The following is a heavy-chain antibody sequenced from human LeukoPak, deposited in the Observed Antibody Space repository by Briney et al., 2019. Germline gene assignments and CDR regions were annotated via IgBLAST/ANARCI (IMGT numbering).Heavy chain of an antibody. CDR3: ARDLYYNDLLIGSYVHEGFDF. CDR1: GYSISSGYN. V-gene: IGHV4-38-2*02. J-gene: IGHJ4*02. CDR2: VYHRGST. Sequence: SETLSLTCTVSGYSISSGYNWGWIRQSPGKGLEWIASVYHRGSTYYNPSLRSRVTISMDTSTNQFYLKLTSVTAADTALYYCARDLYYNDLLIGSYVHEGFDFWGQGTLVAVSS. D-gene: IGHD3-9*01.